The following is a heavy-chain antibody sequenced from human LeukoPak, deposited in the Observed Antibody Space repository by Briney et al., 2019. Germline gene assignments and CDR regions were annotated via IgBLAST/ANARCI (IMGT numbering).Heavy chain of an antibody. CDR2: ISYDGSNK. V-gene: IGHV3-30-3*01. J-gene: IGHJ4*02. D-gene: IGHD3-22*01. Sequence: GRSLRLSCAASGFTFSSYAMHWVRQAPGKGLEWVAVISYDGSNKYYADSVKGRFTISRDNSKNTLYLQMNSLRAEDTAVYYCARATMDYYDSSGYTPLDYWGEGPLVTVSS. CDR3: ARATMDYYDSSGYTPLDY. CDR1: GFTFSSYA.